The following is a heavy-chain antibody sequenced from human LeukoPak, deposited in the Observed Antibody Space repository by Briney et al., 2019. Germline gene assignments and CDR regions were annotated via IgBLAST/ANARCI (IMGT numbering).Heavy chain of an antibody. CDR2: IHHSGNT. CDR1: GDSISNNNW. CDR3: ARDRSSSSFDP. V-gene: IGHV4-4*02. J-gene: IGHJ5*02. D-gene: IGHD6-6*01. Sequence: ASEALSLTCAVSGDSISNNNWWNWVRQPPGKGLEWIGEIHHSGNTNYNSSLKSRVTISVDKSKNQLSLKLTSVTAADTAVYYCARDRSSSSFDPWGQGTLVTVSS.